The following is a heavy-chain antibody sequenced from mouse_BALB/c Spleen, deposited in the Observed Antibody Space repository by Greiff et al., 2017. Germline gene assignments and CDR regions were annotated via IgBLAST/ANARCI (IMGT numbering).Heavy chain of an antibody. CDR3: ASGDCDYDWFAD. V-gene: IGHV3-6*02. CDR1: GYSINSGYI. CDR2: ISYDGSN. Sequence: VQLKQSGPGLVKPSQSLSLSCSASGYSINSGYIWYWIRQFPGNILEWLCHISYDGSNNYNPSLKNRISITRDTSKNQFFLKLNSVTTEDTATYYCASGDCDYDWFADWGQGTLVTVSA. D-gene: IGHD2-4*01. J-gene: IGHJ3*01.